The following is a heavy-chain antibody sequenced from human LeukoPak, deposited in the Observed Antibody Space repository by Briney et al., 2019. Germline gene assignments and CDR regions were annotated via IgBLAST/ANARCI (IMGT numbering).Heavy chain of an antibody. J-gene: IGHJ4*02. V-gene: IGHV1-8*03. CDR3: ARDGVAGAGFDY. CDR1: GYTFTSYD. CDR2: TNPNSGNT. Sequence: GASVKVSCKASGYTFTSYDINWVRQATGQGLEWMGWTNPNSGNTGYAQKFQGRVTVTWNTSISTAYMELSGLRSEDTAVYYCARDGVAGAGFDYWGQGTLVTVSS. D-gene: IGHD6-19*01.